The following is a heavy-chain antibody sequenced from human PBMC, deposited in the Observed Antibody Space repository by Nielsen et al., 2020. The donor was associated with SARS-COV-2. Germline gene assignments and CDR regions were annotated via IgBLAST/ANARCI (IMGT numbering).Heavy chain of an antibody. J-gene: IGHJ4*02. CDR3: AREVVTSTYYFDY. V-gene: IGHV3-30*04. Sequence: GESLKISCAASGFTFSSYAMHWVRQAPGKGLEWVAVISYDGSNKYYADSVKGRFTISRDNAKNSLYLQMNSLRAEDTAVYYCAREVVTSTYYFDYWGQGTLVTVSS. CDR2: ISYDGSNK. CDR1: GFTFSSYA. D-gene: IGHD2-21*02.